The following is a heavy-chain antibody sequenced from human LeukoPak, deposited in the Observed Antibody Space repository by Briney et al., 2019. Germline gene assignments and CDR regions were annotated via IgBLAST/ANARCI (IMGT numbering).Heavy chain of an antibody. CDR2: IIPISGTA. Sequence: SVKVSCKTSGGTFSSYAISWVRQAPGQGLEWMGGIIPISGTANYAQKFQGRVTITADKSTSTAYMALSSLRAEDTAMYYCARCIMITFGGIIVGNAFDIWGQGTMVTVSS. CDR3: ARCIMITFGGIIVGNAFDI. J-gene: IGHJ3*02. CDR1: GGTFSSYA. D-gene: IGHD3-16*02. V-gene: IGHV1-69*06.